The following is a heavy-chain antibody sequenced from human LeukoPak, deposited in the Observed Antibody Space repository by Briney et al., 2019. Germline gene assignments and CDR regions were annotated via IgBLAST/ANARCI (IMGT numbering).Heavy chain of an antibody. V-gene: IGHV3-33*01. CDR2: ICYDGSNE. J-gene: IGHJ6*02. CDR3: AREPWVPPYYYFGMYV. Sequence: GGSLTLSCAAFGFTFNNYAMHWLRQAPGKGLRGVAVICYDGSNEYYADSVKGRFTISRDNSKNTLYLQMNSLRAEDTAVYYCAREPWVPPYYYFGMYVWGQGTTVTVSS. D-gene: IGHD1-26*01. CDR1: GFTFNNYA.